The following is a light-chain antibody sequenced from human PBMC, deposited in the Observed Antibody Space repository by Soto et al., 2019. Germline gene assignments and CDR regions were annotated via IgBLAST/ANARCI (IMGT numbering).Light chain of an antibody. CDR1: QSVSSNY. J-gene: IGKJ2*02. V-gene: IGKV3-20*01. CDR3: QQYGTSPCT. Sequence: EIVLTQSPGTLSLSPGDRATLSCRASQSVSSNYLAWYQQKPGQAPRLLIYDTSNRATGISDRFSGSGSGTDFTLTISILEPEDFAVYYCQQYGTSPCTFGQGTNLEIK. CDR2: DTS.